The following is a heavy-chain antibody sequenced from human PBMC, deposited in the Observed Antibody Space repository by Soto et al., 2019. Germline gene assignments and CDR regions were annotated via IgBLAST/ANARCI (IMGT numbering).Heavy chain of an antibody. V-gene: IGHV3-30-3*01. CDR3: AGDPRIAAADKSVAFWFDP. CDR1: GFTFSSYA. D-gene: IGHD6-13*01. Sequence: GSLRLSCAASGFTFSSYAMHWVRQAPGKGLEWVAVISYDGSNKYYADSVKGRFTISRDNSKNTLYLQMNSLRAEDTAVYYCAGDPRIAAADKSVAFWFDPWGQGTRVTVS. CDR2: ISYDGSNK. J-gene: IGHJ5*02.